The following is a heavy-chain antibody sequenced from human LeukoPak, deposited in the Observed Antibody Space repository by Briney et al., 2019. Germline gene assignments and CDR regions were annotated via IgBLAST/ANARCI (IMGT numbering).Heavy chain of an antibody. J-gene: IGHJ4*02. V-gene: IGHV4-4*07. CDR1: GGSFSGYY. Sequence: SETLSLTCAVYGGSFSGYYWSWIRQPAGKGLEWIGRIYTSGSTNYNPSLKSRVTMSVDTSKNQFSLKLSSVTAADTAVYYCARDSGHYYGSGSYYTKLDYWGQGTLVTVSS. D-gene: IGHD3-10*01. CDR3: ARDSGHYYGSGSYYTKLDY. CDR2: IYTSGST.